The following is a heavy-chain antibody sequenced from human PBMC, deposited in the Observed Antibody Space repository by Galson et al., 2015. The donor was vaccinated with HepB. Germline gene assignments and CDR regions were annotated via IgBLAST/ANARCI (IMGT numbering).Heavy chain of an antibody. Sequence: LRLSCAASGFTFSNAWMSWVRQAPGKGLEWVSLISGSDDNTYYADSVKGRFSISRDNSRDTLYLQMNSLRAEDTAVYYCAKNWRMTRPYYLDYWGQGTLVTVSS. D-gene: IGHD4-11*01. V-gene: IGHV3-23*01. J-gene: IGHJ4*02. CDR3: AKNWRMTRPYYLDY. CDR2: ISGSDDNT. CDR1: GFTFSNAW.